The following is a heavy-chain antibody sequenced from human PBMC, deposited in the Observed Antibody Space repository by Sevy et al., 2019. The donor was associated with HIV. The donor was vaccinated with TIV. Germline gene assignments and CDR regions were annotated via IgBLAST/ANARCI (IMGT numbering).Heavy chain of an antibody. J-gene: IGHJ4*02. Sequence: SETLSLTCTVSGYSISSGYYWGWIRQPPGKGLEWIGSIYHSGSTYYNPSLKSRVTISVDTSKNQFSLKLSSVTAADTAVYYCARDESSSWFDYWGQGTLVTVSS. V-gene: IGHV4-38-2*02. CDR2: IYHSGST. CDR1: GYSISSGYY. CDR3: ARDESSSWFDY. D-gene: IGHD6-13*01.